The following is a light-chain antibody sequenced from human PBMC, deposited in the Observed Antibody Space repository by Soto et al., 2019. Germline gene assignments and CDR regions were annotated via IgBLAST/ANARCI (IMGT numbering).Light chain of an antibody. J-gene: IGKJ5*01. CDR3: QQYNNWPPIT. Sequence: EIVLTQSPATLSLSPGERATLSCRAGPSVSSNLDWYQQKPGQAPRLLIYGASTRATGIRARFSGSGSGTEFTLTISSLQSEDFAVYYCQQYNNWPPITFGQGTRLEIK. V-gene: IGKV3D-15*01. CDR1: PSVSSN. CDR2: GAS.